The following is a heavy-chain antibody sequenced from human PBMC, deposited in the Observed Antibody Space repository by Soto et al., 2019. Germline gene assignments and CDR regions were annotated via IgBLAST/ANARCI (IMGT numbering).Heavy chain of an antibody. D-gene: IGHD6-25*01. V-gene: IGHV3-7*02. Sequence: EVQLVESGGGLVQPGGSLRLSCEASGFTFSSRWMTWVRQGPGKGLEWVANIKQDENGKDYVDSVKGRFTISRDNAKNAVYLQRNGVRAGGTAVYYCATHDGPAAAGLGLDFWGEGTVVTVSS. CDR2: IKQDENGK. J-gene: IGHJ4*02. CDR1: GFTFSSRW. CDR3: ATHDGPAAAGLGLDF.